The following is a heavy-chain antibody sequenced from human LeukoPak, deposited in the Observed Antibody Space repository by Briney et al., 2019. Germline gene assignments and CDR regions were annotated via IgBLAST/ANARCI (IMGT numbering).Heavy chain of an antibody. CDR2: IKSKTDGGTT. D-gene: IGHD1-26*01. J-gene: IGHJ4*02. V-gene: IGHV3-15*01. Sequence: GGSLRLSCAASGFTFSSYGMHWVRQAPGKGLEWVGRIKSKTDGGTTDYAAPVKGRFTISRDDSKNTLYLQMNSLKTEDTAVYYCTTDISWRGIVGATLDYWGQGTLVTVSS. CDR1: GFTFSSYG. CDR3: TTDISWRGIVGATLDY.